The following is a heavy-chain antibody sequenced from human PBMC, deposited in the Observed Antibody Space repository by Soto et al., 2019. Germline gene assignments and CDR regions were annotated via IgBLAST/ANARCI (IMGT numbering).Heavy chain of an antibody. CDR2: ISYDGSKR. CDR3: AKAAESYYYDSSGYYLDY. Sequence: GGSLRLSCAASGFTFSNYGMHWVRQPPGKGLEWVAVISYDGSKRYYADSVKGRFTISRDNSKNTLYLQINSLRAEDTAVYYCAKAAESYYYDSSGYYLDYWGQRTLVTVSS. V-gene: IGHV3-30*18. D-gene: IGHD3-22*01. J-gene: IGHJ4*02. CDR1: GFTFSNYG.